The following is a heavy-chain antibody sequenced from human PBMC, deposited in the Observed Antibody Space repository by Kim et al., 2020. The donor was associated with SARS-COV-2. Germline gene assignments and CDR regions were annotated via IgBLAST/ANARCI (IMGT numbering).Heavy chain of an antibody. J-gene: IGHJ3*02. Sequence: ASVKVSCKASGYTFTAYFVHWVRQAPGQGLEWMGWINPNSGGTNYAQKFQGRVTMTGDTSISTAYMELSRLRSDDTAVYYCATTYYFDSSNFYGDGFDIWGQGTMVTVSS. CDR1: GYTFTAYF. CDR2: INPNSGGT. CDR3: ATTYYFDSSNFYGDGFDI. V-gene: IGHV1-2*02. D-gene: IGHD3-22*01.